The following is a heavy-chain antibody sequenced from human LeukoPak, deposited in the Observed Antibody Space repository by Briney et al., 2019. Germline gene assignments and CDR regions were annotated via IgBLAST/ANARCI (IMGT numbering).Heavy chain of an antibody. D-gene: IGHD5-18*01. J-gene: IGHJ6*02. Sequence: GGSLRLSCAASGFTFSSYWMSWVRQAPGKGLEWVANIKQDGGEKYYVDSVKGRFTISRDNAKNSLYLQMNSLRAEDTAVYYCASQDTAMVRSSDRYYYYYGMDVWGQGTTVTVSS. CDR3: ASQDTAMVRSSDRYYYYYGMDV. V-gene: IGHV3-7*01. CDR1: GFTFSSYW. CDR2: IKQDGGEK.